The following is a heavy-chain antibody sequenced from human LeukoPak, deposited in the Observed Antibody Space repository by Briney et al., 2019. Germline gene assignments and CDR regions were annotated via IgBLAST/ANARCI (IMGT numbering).Heavy chain of an antibody. CDR2: MNPNSANT. Sequence: ASVKVSCKASGYTSTTYGINWVRQAPGQGLEWMGWMNPNSANTGYAQKFQGRVTITRDTSISTAYMELSSLRSEDTAVYYCARAVAGTHGPIDYWGQGTLVTVSS. V-gene: IGHV1-8*03. D-gene: IGHD6-19*01. CDR1: GYTSTTYG. CDR3: ARAVAGTHGPIDY. J-gene: IGHJ4*02.